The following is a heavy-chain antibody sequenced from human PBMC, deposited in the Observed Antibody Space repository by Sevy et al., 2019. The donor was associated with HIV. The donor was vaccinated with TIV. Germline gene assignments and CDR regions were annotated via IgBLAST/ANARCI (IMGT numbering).Heavy chain of an antibody. D-gene: IGHD6-13*01. CDR2: ISVYNDNT. Sequence: ASVKVSCKASGYTSTNYGISWVRQAPGQGLEWMGWISVYNDNTKYAQKVQGRITMTTDTSRSTAYMDLRSLRSDDSAVYYCATYRTDNSGWFHFDHWGQGTLVTVSS. V-gene: IGHV1-18*04. CDR1: GYTSTNYG. J-gene: IGHJ4*02. CDR3: ATYRTDNSGWFHFDH.